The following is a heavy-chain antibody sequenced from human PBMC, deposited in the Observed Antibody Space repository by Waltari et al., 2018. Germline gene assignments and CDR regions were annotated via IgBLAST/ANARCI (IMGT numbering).Heavy chain of an antibody. J-gene: IGHJ4*02. Sequence: VQSGAEVMKPGASVTVSCKVSRNVITEHFIHWLRQVPGQGLEWMGWVNPRGGATNFAQRYRGRISVTWDTSLSTSYLGLSGLRSDDTAIYYCAREYCGGECRLFDFWGQGTLVTVSS. CDR1: RNVITEHF. V-gene: IGHV1-2*02. CDR2: VNPRGGAT. CDR3: AREYCGGECRLFDF. D-gene: IGHD2-21*01.